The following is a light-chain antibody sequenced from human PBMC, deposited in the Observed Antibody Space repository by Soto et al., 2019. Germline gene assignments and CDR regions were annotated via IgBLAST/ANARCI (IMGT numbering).Light chain of an antibody. CDR1: SSDVGAYNY. CDR2: DVS. V-gene: IGLV2-14*03. Sequence: QSVLTQPASVSGSPGQSITISCTGTSSDVGAYNYVSWYQHHPGKAPKLMIYDVSNRPSGVSNRFSGSKSGNTASLTISGLQAEDEADYYCSSYTSSSGVFGGGTKLTVL. J-gene: IGLJ3*02. CDR3: SSYTSSSGV.